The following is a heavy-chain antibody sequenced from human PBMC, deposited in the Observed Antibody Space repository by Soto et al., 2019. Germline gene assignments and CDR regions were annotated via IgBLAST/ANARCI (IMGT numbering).Heavy chain of an antibody. V-gene: IGHV3-33*08. CDR3: ARDRDIALDLNY. CDR2: IWYDGSNK. CDR1: GFTFSSYG. D-gene: IGHD1-1*01. Sequence: GGSLRLSCAASGFTFSSYGMHWVRQAPGKGLEWVAVIWYDGSNKYYADSVKGRFTISGDNSKNTLYLQMNSLRAEDTAVYYCARDRDIALDLNYWGQGTLVTVSS. J-gene: IGHJ4*02.